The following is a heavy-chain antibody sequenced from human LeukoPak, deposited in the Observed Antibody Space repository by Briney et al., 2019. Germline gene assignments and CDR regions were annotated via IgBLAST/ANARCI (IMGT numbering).Heavy chain of an antibody. D-gene: IGHD6-19*01. CDR2: IYTSGST. Sequence: PSETLSLTCTVSGGSISSGSYFWSWIRQPAGKGLEGIGRIYTSGSTNYNPSLKSRVTISVDTSKNQFSLKLSSVTAADTAVYYCARDATYSSGWYWGPGTSYYYYMDVWGKGTTVTISS. CDR1: GGSISSGSYF. CDR3: ARDATYSSGWYWGPGTSYYYYMDV. J-gene: IGHJ6*03. V-gene: IGHV4-61*02.